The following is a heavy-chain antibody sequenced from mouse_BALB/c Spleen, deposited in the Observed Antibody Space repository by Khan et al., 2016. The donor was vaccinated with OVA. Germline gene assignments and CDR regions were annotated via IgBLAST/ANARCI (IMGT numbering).Heavy chain of an antibody. CDR3: TRRGLVGIFVY. J-gene: IGHJ3*01. Sequence: QVQLKQSGAELANPGASVKMSCKASGYTFTSYWMHWVKQRPGQGLEWIGYINPSTGYTEYTQKFKDKATLTHDKSSSTAYMQLVSLTSEDSAVYYCTRRGLVGIFVYWGQGTLVTVSA. D-gene: IGHD1-1*02. V-gene: IGHV1-7*01. CDR1: GYTFTSYW. CDR2: INPSTGYT.